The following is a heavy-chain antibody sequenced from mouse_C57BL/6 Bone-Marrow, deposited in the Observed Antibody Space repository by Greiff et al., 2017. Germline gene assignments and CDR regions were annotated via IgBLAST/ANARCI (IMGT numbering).Heavy chain of an antibody. CDR2: IYPRSGNT. D-gene: IGHD1-1*01. Sequence: VKLMESGAELARPGASVKLSCKASGYTFTSYGISWVKQRTGQGLEWIGEIYPRSGNTYYNEKFKGKATLTADKSSSTAYMELRSLTSEDSAVYFCARSGYYGSSGFAYWGQGTLVTVSA. V-gene: IGHV1-81*01. CDR3: ARSGYYGSSGFAY. J-gene: IGHJ3*01. CDR1: GYTFTSYG.